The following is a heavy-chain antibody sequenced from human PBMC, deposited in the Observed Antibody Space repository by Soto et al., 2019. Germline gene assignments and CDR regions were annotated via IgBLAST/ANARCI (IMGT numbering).Heavy chain of an antibody. J-gene: IGHJ5*02. D-gene: IGHD2-15*01. Sequence: QVQLQESGPGLVKPSQTLSLTCTVSGGSISSGGYYWSWIRQHPGKGQEWIGYIYYSGSTYYNPSLKSHGTISVDTSKNQFSLKLSSVTAADTAVYYCTGGGLGYCSGGSCYPACDPWGQGTLVTVSS. CDR3: TGGGLGYCSGGSCYPACDP. V-gene: IGHV4-31*01. CDR2: IYYSGST. CDR1: GGSISSGGYY.